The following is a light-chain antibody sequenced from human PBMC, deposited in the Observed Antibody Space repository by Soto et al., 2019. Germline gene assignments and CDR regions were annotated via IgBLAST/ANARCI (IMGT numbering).Light chain of an antibody. V-gene: IGKV3-20*01. CDR1: QTVSSIY. CDR3: QKNDGSPRT. J-gene: IGKJ1*01. CDR2: GAS. Sequence: EVVLTQSPVTLSLSPVERATLSCRASQTVSSIYLAWYQHKPGQAPRLLIYGASSRATGIPDRFSGSGSGTDFTLTISRLEPEDFAIYYCQKNDGSPRTFGQGTKVDIK.